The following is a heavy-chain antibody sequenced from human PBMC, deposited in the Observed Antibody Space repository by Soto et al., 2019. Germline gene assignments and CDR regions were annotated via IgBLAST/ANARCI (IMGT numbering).Heavy chain of an antibody. Sequence: RASVKVSCKASGGTFSSYAISWVRQAPGQGLEWMGGIIPIFGTANYAQKFQGRVTITADESTSTAYMELSSLRSEDTAVYYCARGDSYYYDSSGYYSHAFDIWGQGTMVTVSS. CDR1: GGTFSSYA. J-gene: IGHJ3*02. CDR3: ARGDSYYYDSSGYYSHAFDI. D-gene: IGHD3-22*01. CDR2: IIPIFGTA. V-gene: IGHV1-69*13.